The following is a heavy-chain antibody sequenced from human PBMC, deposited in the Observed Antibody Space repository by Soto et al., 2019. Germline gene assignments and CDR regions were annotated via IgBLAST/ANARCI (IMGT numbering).Heavy chain of an antibody. J-gene: IGHJ3*02. CDR2: MNPNSGNT. D-gene: IGHD3-22*01. CDR1: GYTFTSYD. V-gene: IGHV1-8*01. Sequence: AASVKVSCKASGYTFTSYDINWVRQATGQGLEWMGWMNPNSGNTGYAQKFQGRVTMTRNTSISTAYMELSSLRSEDTAVYYCARTYDSSGNDAFDIWGQGTMVTVSS. CDR3: ARTYDSSGNDAFDI.